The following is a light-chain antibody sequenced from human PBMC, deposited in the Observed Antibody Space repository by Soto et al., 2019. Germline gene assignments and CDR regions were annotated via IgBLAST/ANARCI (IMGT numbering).Light chain of an antibody. Sequence: DIQMTQSPWSLSASVGDRVTVTCRAGQSISRYLNWYQQRPGKAPKLLIYSASTLQTGVPSRFSGSGSGTDFTLTISSLQPGDSATYYCQQGYITPWTFGQGTKVDI. CDR2: SAS. J-gene: IGKJ1*01. V-gene: IGKV1-39*01. CDR1: QSISRY. CDR3: QQGYITPWT.